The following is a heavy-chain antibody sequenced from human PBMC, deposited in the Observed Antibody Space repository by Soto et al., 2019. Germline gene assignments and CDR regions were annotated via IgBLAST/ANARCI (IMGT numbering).Heavy chain of an antibody. CDR3: ARDRLRYNWNDFPYYSYGMDV. Sequence: QVQLVESGGGVVQPGRSLRLSCAASGFTFSSYAMHWVRQAPGKGLEWVAVISYDGSNKYYADSVKGRFTISRDNSKNTLYLQMNSLRAEETAVYYCARDRLRYNWNDFPYYSYGMDVWGQGTTVTVSS. D-gene: IGHD1-1*01. CDR2: ISYDGSNK. CDR1: GFTFSSYA. J-gene: IGHJ6*02. V-gene: IGHV3-30-3*01.